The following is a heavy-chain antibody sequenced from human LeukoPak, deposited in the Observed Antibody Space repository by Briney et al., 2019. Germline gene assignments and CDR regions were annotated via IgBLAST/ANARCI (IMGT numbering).Heavy chain of an antibody. J-gene: IGHJ4*02. D-gene: IGHD3-3*01. V-gene: IGHV4-30-2*01. Sequence: SETLSLTCTVSGGSISSGGYYWSWIRQPPGKGLEWIGYIYHSGSTYYNPSLKSRVTISVDTSKNQFSLKLSSVTAADTAVYYCARLDYDFWSGSDYWGQGTLVTVSS. CDR1: GGSISSGGYY. CDR2: IYHSGST. CDR3: ARLDYDFWSGSDY.